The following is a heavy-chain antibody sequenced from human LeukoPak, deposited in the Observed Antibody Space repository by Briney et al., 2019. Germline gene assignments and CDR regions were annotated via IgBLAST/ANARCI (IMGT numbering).Heavy chain of an antibody. CDR1: GGTFSSYA. CDR2: IIPILGIA. D-gene: IGHD5-18*01. CDR3: ARPYSYSYLYYYGMDV. V-gene: IGHV1-69*04. Sequence: ASVKVSCKASGGTFSSYAISWVRQAPGQGLEWMGRIIPILGIANYAQKFQGRVTITADKSTSTAYMELSSLRSEDTAVYYCARPYSYSYLYYYGMDVWGQGTTVTVSS. J-gene: IGHJ6*02.